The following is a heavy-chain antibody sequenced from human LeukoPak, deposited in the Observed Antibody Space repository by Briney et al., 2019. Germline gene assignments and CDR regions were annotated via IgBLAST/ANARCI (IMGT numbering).Heavy chain of an antibody. CDR1: GFTFSSYS. J-gene: IGHJ4*02. V-gene: IGHV3-21*01. CDR2: ISSSSSYI. CDR3: ARVDMGLLGY. Sequence: GGSLRLSCAASGFTFSSYSMNWVRQAPGKGLEWVSSISSSSSYIYYADPVKGRFTISRDNAKNSLYLQMNSLRAEDTAVYYCARVDMGLLGYWGQGTLVTVSS. D-gene: IGHD2-2*03.